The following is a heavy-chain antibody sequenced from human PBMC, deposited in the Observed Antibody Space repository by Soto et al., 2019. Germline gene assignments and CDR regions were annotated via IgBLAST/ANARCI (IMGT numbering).Heavy chain of an antibody. CDR2: IYHSGST. D-gene: IGHD1-7*01. CDR1: GYSISSGYY. J-gene: IGHJ5*02. V-gene: IGHV4-38-2*01. CDR3: ARVIGTTLGWFDP. Sequence: SETLSLTCAVSGYSISSGYYWGWIRQPPGKGLEWIGSIYHSGSTYYNPSLKSRVTISVDTSKNQFSLKLSSVTAADTAVYYCARVIGTTLGWFDPWDQGTLVTVSS.